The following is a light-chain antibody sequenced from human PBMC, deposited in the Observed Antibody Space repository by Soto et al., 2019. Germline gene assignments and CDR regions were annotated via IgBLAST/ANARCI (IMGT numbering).Light chain of an antibody. J-gene: IGKJ1*01. CDR3: QQCGTSPWT. V-gene: IGKV1-5*03. CDR2: KAS. Sequence: DIQMTQSPPTLSASVGDSVTITCRASESISSWLAWYQQKPGKAPRLLIYKASSLESGVPSRFSGSGSGTEFTLTISSLQPDDFATYYCQQCGTSPWTSGQGTKV. CDR1: ESISSW.